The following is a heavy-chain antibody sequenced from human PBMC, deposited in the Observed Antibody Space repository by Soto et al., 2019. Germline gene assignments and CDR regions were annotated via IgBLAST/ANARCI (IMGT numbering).Heavy chain of an antibody. V-gene: IGHV4-34*01. CDR2: INHSGST. CDR3: ARGRYCSSTSCYRYYYYYMDV. Sequence: SETLSLTCTVSGGSIRGYCGSWIRQPPGKGLEWIGEINHSGSTNYNPSLKRGVTISVDTSKNQFSLKLSSVTAADTAVYYCARGRYCSSTSCYRYYYYYMDVWGKGTTVTVSS. D-gene: IGHD2-2*02. J-gene: IGHJ6*03. CDR1: GGSIRGYC.